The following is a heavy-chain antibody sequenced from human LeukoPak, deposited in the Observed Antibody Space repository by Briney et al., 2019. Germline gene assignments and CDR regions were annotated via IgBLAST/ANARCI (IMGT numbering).Heavy chain of an antibody. J-gene: IGHJ4*02. CDR3: ARGPYYYDSSGFQGDY. CDR2: INHGGST. Sequence: PSETLSLTCAVYGGSFSGYYWSWIRQPPGKGLEWIGEINHGGSTNYNPSLKSRVTISVDTSKNQFSLKLSSVTAADTAVYYCARGPYYYDSSGFQGDYWGQGTLVTVSS. V-gene: IGHV4-34*01. CDR1: GGSFSGYY. D-gene: IGHD3-22*01.